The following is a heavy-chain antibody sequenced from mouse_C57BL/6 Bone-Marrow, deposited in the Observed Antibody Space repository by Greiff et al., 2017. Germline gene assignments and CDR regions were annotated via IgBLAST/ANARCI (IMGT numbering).Heavy chain of an antibody. CDR1: GFTFSSYA. J-gene: IGHJ2*01. CDR2: ISDGGSYT. Sequence: DVMLVESGGGLVKPGGSLKLSCAASGFTFSSYAMSWVRQTPEKRLEWVATISDGGSYTYYPDNVKGRFTISRDNAKNNLYLQMSHLKSEDTAMYYCARGVEDYWGQGTTLTVSS. CDR3: ARGVEDY. V-gene: IGHV5-4*03. D-gene: IGHD1-1*02.